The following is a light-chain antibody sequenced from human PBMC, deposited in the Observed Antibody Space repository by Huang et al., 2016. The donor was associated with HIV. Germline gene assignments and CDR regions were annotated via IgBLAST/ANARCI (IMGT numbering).Light chain of an antibody. Sequence: AIQMTQSPASLSASVGDRVTITCRASQGIRNDLAWYQQRIGKAPKLLVSATSHLQSGVPSRFSGIGSGTHFTLTISSLQPEDFATYYCLQTYTYPWTFGRGTKVEI. J-gene: IGKJ1*01. CDR3: LQTYTYPWT. CDR2: ATS. V-gene: IGKV1-6*01. CDR1: QGIRND.